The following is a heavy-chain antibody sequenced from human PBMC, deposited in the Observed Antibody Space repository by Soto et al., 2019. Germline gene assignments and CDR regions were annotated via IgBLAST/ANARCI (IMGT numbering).Heavy chain of an antibody. V-gene: IGHV3-9*01. CDR2: ISWNSGSI. CDR1: GFTFDDYA. D-gene: IGHD4-17*01. CDR3: AKDLAVTTAYYYYCMDV. J-gene: IGHJ6*02. Sequence: EVQLVESGGGLVQPGRSLRLSCAASGFTFDDYAMHWVRQAPGKGLEWVSGISWNSGSIGYADSVKGRFTISRDNAKNFLYRQMNSLRAEDTALYYCAKDLAVTTAYYYYCMDVWGQGTTVTVSS.